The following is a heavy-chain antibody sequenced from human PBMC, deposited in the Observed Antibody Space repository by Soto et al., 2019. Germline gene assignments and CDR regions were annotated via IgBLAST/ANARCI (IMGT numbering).Heavy chain of an antibody. D-gene: IGHD6-19*01. V-gene: IGHV3-23*01. CDR3: AKSDSSGWYPDY. Sequence: LRLSCAASGFTFSSYAMSWVRQAPGKGLEWVSAISGSGGSTYYADSVKGRFTISRDNSKNTLYLQMNSLRAEDTAVYYCAKSDSSGWYPDYWGQGTLVTVSS. CDR1: GFTFSSYA. CDR2: ISGSGGST. J-gene: IGHJ4*02.